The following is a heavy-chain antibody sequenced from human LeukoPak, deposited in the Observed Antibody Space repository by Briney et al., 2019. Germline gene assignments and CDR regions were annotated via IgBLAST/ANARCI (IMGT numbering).Heavy chain of an antibody. CDR2: INPNSGGT. CDR3: ARDAVMVVAATPYYFDY. D-gene: IGHD2-15*01. CDR1: GYTFTGYY. V-gene: IGHV1-2*02. J-gene: IGHJ4*02. Sequence: ASVKVSCKASGYTFTGYYMHWVRQAPGQGLEWMGWINPNSGGTNYAQKFQGRVTMTRDTSISTAYMELSRLRSDDTAVYYCARDAVMVVAATPYYFDYWGQGTLVTVSS.